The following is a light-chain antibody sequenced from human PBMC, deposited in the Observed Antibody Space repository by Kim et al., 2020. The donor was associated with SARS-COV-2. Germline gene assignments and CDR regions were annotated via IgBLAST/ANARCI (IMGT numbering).Light chain of an antibody. CDR2: DVS. CDR3: CSYAGSVV. CDR1: SSDVGGYSC. J-gene: IGLJ2*01. V-gene: IGLV2-11*01. Sequence: SPGQSVTISCTGTSSDVGGYSCISWYQQHPGKAPKLMIYDVSKRPSGVPDRFSGSKSGNTASLTVSGLQAEDEADYYCCSYAGSVVFGGGTRLTVL.